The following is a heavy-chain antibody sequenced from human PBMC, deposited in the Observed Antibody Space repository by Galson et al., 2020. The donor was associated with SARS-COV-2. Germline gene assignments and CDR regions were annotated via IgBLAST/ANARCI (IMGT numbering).Heavy chain of an antibody. V-gene: IGHV1-46*01. CDR2: INPSGGST. D-gene: IGHD3-9*01. CDR3: ARGPFYYDILTGFGMRSEYYFDY. CDR1: GYTFTSYY. J-gene: IGHJ4*02. Sequence: ASVKVSCKASGYTFTSYYMHWVRQAPGQGLEWMGIINPSGGSTSYAQKFQGRVTMTRDTSTSTVYMELSSLRSEDTAVYYCARGPFYYDILTGFGMRSEYYFDYGGQGSLVTVSS.